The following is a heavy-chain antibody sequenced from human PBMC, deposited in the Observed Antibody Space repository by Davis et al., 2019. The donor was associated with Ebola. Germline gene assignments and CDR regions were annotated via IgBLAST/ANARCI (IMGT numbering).Heavy chain of an antibody. V-gene: IGHV6-1*01. Sequence: HSQTLSLTCAISGDSVAGGSGGWNWIRQSPSRGLEWLGRTYYKSKWYNDYAVSVRGRITINPDTSKNQFSLQLNSVTPEDRGVYYCTRGWLRGAMDVWAQGTTVTVSS. J-gene: IGHJ6*02. CDR1: GDSVAGGSGG. D-gene: IGHD5-24*01. CDR3: TRGWLRGAMDV. CDR2: TYYKSKWYN.